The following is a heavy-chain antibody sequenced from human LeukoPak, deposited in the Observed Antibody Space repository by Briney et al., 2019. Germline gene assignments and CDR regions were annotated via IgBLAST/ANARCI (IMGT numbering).Heavy chain of an antibody. D-gene: IGHD4-23*01. Sequence: GGSLRLSCAASGFTFSSYSMNWVRQAPGKGLEWVSSISSSSSYIYYADSVRGRFTISRDNAKNSLYLQMNSLRAEDTAVYYCARDKGGHDYGGLGYWGQGTLVTVSS. CDR1: GFTFSSYS. V-gene: IGHV3-21*01. CDR2: ISSSSSYI. CDR3: ARDKGGHDYGGLGY. J-gene: IGHJ4*02.